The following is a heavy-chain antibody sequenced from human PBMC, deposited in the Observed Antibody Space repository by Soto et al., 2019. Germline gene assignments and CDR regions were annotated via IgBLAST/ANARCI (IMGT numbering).Heavy chain of an antibody. D-gene: IGHD3-10*01. V-gene: IGHV4-39*01. Sequence: PSETLSLTCTVSGGSISSSSYYWGWIRQPPGKGLEWIGSIYYSGSTYYNPSLKSRVTISVDTSKNQFSLKLSSVTAADTAVYSCATVRVRGYYGLDVWGQGTTVTVSS. J-gene: IGHJ6*02. CDR3: ATVRVRGYYGLDV. CDR2: IYYSGST. CDR1: GGSISSSSYY.